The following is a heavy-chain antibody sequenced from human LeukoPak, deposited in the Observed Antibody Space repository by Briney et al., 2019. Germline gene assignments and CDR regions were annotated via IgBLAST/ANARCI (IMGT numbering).Heavy chain of an antibody. V-gene: IGHV2-5*08. CDR1: GFTFSSYEMN. CDR2: IYWNDDK. D-gene: IGHD5-12*01. CDR3: AHPNYSGYDYFDY. J-gene: IGHJ4*02. Sequence: LRLSCAASGFTFSSYEMNWVRQPPGKALEWLALIYWNDDKRYSPSLKSRLTITKDTSKNQVVLTMTNMDPVDTATYYCAHPNYSGYDYFDYWGQGTLVTVSS.